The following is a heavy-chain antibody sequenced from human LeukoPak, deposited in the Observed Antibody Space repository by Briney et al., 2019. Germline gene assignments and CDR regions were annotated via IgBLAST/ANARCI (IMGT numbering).Heavy chain of an antibody. D-gene: IGHD1-26*01. CDR3: AKGGGSYYYYFDY. V-gene: IGHV3-23*01. J-gene: IGHJ4*02. Sequence: GGSLRLSCAASGFTLTNYGMVWVRQAPGKGLEWVSAITGSRGRTYYADSVKGRFTISRDNSKNILYLQMNSLRGEDTAVYYCAKGGGSYYYYFDYWGQGTLVTVSA. CDR2: ITGSRGRT. CDR1: GFTLTNYG.